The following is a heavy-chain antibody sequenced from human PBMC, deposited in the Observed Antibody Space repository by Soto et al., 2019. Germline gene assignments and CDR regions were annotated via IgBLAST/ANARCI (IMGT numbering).Heavy chain of an antibody. CDR3: ARDLPGFSGSYYYGMDV. D-gene: IGHD1-26*01. CDR1: GFTFSSYS. J-gene: IGHJ6*02. Sequence: EVQLMESGGGLVKPGGSLRLSCVASGFTFSSYSMKWVRQAPGKGLEWVSSISSSSSYIYYADSVKGRFTISRDNAKNSLFLQMNSLRAEDTAVYYCARDLPGFSGSYYYGMDVWGQGTTVTVSS. V-gene: IGHV3-21*01. CDR2: ISSSSSYI.